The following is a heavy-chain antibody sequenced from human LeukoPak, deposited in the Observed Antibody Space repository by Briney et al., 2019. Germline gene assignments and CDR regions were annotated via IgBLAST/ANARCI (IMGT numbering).Heavy chain of an antibody. CDR1: GFTFSSYW. Sequence: PGGSLRLSCAASGFTFSSYWMHWVRQAPGEGLVWVSRINTDGSNTAYADSVKGRFTISRDNAKNTLYLQMNSLRAEDTAVYYCAKEGDSNSALYYFDYWGQGTLVTVSS. CDR2: INTDGSNT. D-gene: IGHD4-23*01. CDR3: AKEGDSNSALYYFDY. V-gene: IGHV3-74*01. J-gene: IGHJ4*02.